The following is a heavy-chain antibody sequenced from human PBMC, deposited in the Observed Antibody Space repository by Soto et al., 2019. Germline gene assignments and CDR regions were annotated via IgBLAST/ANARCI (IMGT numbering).Heavy chain of an antibody. Sequence: GASVKVSCKASGYTFTSYGISWVRQAPGQGLEWMGWISAYNGNTNYAQKLQGRVTMTTDTSTSTAYMELRSLRSDDTAVYYCARFYRVVVVAAGDEAFDIWGQGTMVTVSS. CDR2: ISAYNGNT. CDR3: ARFYRVVVVAAGDEAFDI. CDR1: GYTFTSYG. J-gene: IGHJ3*02. V-gene: IGHV1-18*01. D-gene: IGHD2-15*01.